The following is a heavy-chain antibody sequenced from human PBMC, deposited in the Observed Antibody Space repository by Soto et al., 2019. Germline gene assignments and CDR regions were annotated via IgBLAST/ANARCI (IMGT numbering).Heavy chain of an antibody. Sequence: GASVKVSCKASGYTFPTYTIHWVRQAPGQSLEWMGWINAGNGDTKYSQKFQGRVTITRDTSASTAYLELSSLRSEDTAVFYCAREFVTNSGYWDQGHFDCWGQGTLVTVSS. J-gene: IGHJ4*02. V-gene: IGHV1-3*01. CDR1: GYTFPTYT. CDR3: AREFVTNSGYWDQGHFDC. D-gene: IGHD5-12*01. CDR2: INAGNGDT.